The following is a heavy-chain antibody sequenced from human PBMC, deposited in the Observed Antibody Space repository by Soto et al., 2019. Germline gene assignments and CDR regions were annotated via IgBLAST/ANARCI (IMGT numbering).Heavy chain of an antibody. CDR3: ARETGGKAAPSYYYYYMYV. D-gene: IGHD6-13*01. V-gene: IGHV4-59*12. CDR1: GGSISSYY. Sequence: SETLSLTCTVSGGSISSYYWSWIRQPPGKGLEWIGYIYYSGSTNYNPSLKSRVTISVDTSKNQFSLKLSSVTAADTAVYYCARETGGKAAPSYYYYYMYVWGKGTTVTVSS. J-gene: IGHJ6*03. CDR2: IYYSGST.